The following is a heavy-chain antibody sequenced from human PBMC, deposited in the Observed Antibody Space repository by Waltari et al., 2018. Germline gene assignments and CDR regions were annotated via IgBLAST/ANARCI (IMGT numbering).Heavy chain of an antibody. V-gene: IGHV3-21*01. CDR1: GFTFSSYS. J-gene: IGHJ6*02. D-gene: IGHD6-13*01. CDR3: ARDLAAAQFYYYYGMDV. CDR2: ISSSSSYI. Sequence: EVQLVESGGGLVKPGGSLRLSCAASGFTFSSYSMNWVRQAPGKGLEWVSSISSSSSYIYYADSVKGRFTISRDNAKNSLYLQMNSLRAEDTAVYYCARDLAAAQFYYYYGMDVWGQGTMVTVS.